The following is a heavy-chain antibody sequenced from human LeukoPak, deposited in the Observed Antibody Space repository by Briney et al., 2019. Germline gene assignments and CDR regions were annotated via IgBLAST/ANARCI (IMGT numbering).Heavy chain of an antibody. V-gene: IGHV1-18*01. J-gene: IGHJ4*02. CDR3: ARAPRGDYGGDYFDY. CDR2: ISAYNGNT. CDR1: GYTFTSYG. D-gene: IGHD4-17*01. Sequence: ASVTVSCKASGYTFTSYGISWVRQAPGQGLEWMGWISAYNGNTNYAQKLQGRVTMTTDTSTSTAYMELRSLRSDDTAVYYCARAPRGDYGGDYFDYWGQGTLVTVSS.